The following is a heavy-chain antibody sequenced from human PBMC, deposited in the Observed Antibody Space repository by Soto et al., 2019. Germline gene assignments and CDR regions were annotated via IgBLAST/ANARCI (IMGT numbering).Heavy chain of an antibody. V-gene: IGHV3-74*01. J-gene: IGHJ6*02. CDR2: ISNDGSST. CDR1: GFNLSSNW. CDR3: ASVRGGYYYAMDV. Sequence: GGSLRLSCAASGFNLSSNWMHWVRQAPGKGLVWVSRISNDGSSTNYAVSVKGRFTISRDNAKNTLYLRMNSLSAEDTAVYYCASVRGGYYYAMDVWGQGTTVTVSS. D-gene: IGHD3-10*02.